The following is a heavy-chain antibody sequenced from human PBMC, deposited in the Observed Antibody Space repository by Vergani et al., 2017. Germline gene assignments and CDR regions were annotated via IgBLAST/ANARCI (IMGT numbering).Heavy chain of an antibody. D-gene: IGHD5-18*01. CDR1: GYTFTSYY. Sequence: QVQLVQSGAEVKKPGASVKVSCKASGYTFTSYYMHWVRQAPGQGLEWMGIINPSGGSTSYAQKFQGRVTMTRNTSISTAYMELSSLRSEDTAVYYCARGVDTAMGGTPHWGQGTLVTVSS. CDR2: INPSGGST. V-gene: IGHV1-46*01. J-gene: IGHJ4*02. CDR3: ARGVDTAMGGTPH.